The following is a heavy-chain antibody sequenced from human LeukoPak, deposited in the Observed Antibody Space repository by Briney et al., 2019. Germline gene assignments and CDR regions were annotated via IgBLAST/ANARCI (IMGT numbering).Heavy chain of an antibody. CDR2: INSDGSST. J-gene: IGHJ3*02. Sequence: GGSLRLSCAASGFTFSSYWKHWVRQAPGKGLVWVSRINSDGSSTSYADSVKGRFTISRDNAKNTLYLQMNSLRAEDTAVYYCARVQGHPPNGLDIWGQGTMVTVSS. D-gene: IGHD2-8*01. V-gene: IGHV3-74*01. CDR3: ARVQGHPPNGLDI. CDR1: GFTFSSYW.